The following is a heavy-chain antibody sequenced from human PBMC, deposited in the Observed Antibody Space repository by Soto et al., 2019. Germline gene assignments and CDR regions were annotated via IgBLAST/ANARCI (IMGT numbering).Heavy chain of an antibody. CDR1: GFTFSSYG. CDR2: IWYDGSNK. CDR3: ASAAGNDYGDYLSGRDFDY. Sequence: ESGGGVAQPGRSLRLSCAASGFTFSSYGMHWVRQAPGKGLEWVAVIWYDGSNKFYAASVKGRFTISRDNSKNTVYLQMNSLRAEDTAVYYCASAAGNDYGDYLSGRDFDYWGQGTLVTVSS. V-gene: IGHV3-33*01. D-gene: IGHD4-17*01. J-gene: IGHJ4*02.